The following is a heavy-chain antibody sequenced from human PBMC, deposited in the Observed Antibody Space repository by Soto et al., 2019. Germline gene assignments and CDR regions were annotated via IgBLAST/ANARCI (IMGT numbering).Heavy chain of an antibody. CDR3: XXXXXXYAGVDV. J-gene: IGHJ6*01. Sequence: EVKVVESGGGLVQPGGSLRLSCAASGFTFTTYWMHWVRQVPGKGLVSVSRINGEGSSVSYADSVTGRFTISRDNVEXXXXXXXXXXXXXXXXXXXXXXXXXXYAGVDVWGQGTTVTVSS. CDR1: GFTFTTYW. V-gene: IGHV3-74*01. CDR2: INGEGSSV.